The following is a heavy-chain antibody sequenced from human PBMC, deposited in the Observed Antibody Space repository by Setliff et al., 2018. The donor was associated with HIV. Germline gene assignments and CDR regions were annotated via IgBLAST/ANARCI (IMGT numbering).Heavy chain of an antibody. V-gene: IGHV4-34*01. Sequence: PSETLSLTCAVYGGSFSGYYWSWIRQLPGKGLEWIGEINHSGSTNYNPSLKSRVTISVDTSKNQFSLKLSSVTAADTAVYYCARTVLLRYFDWLSFYYYGMDVWGQGTTVTVSS. CDR3: ARTVLLRYFDWLSFYYYGMDV. CDR2: INHSGST. CDR1: GGSFSGYY. J-gene: IGHJ6*02. D-gene: IGHD3-9*01.